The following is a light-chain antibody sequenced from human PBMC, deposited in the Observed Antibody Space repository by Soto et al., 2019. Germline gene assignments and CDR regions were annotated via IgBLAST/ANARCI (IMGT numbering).Light chain of an antibody. V-gene: IGKV3-20*01. J-gene: IGKJ4*01. CDR2: GAS. Sequence: EVVLTQSSGTLSLSPGERATLSCRASQSVSANYLAWYQQKLGQAPRLLIYGASKRATGIPDRFSGSGSGTDFTLTINRLEPEDFAVYYCQQYGTSVLTFGGGTKVDIK. CDR3: QQYGTSVLT. CDR1: QSVSANY.